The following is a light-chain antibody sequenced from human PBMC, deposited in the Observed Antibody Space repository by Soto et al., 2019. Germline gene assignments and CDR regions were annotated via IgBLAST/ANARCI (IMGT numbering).Light chain of an antibody. CDR2: DAS. V-gene: IGKV1-33*01. CDR3: QDGDSLHLT. CDR1: QDISNS. J-gene: IGKJ5*01. Sequence: DIRMTQSPSSLSASVGDRVTISCQASQDISNSLNWYQQKPGQAPKLLIYDASNLETGVPSRFSKGGSRTDITFTISSLQFEDIPTYSGQDGDSLHLTFGKGTGREFK.